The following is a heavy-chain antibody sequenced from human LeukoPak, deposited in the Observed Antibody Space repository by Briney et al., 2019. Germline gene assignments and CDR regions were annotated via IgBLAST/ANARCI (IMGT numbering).Heavy chain of an antibody. J-gene: IGHJ6*02. CDR1: GGSISSSSYY. D-gene: IGHD2-2*01. Sequence: TSETLSLTCTVSGGSISSSSYYWGWIRQPPGKGLEWIGSIYYSGSTYYNPSLKSRVTISVDTSKNQFSLKLSSVTAADMAVYYCARGYCSSTSCYGALYYYYYGMDVWGQGTTVTVSS. CDR2: IYYSGST. CDR3: ARGYCSSTSCYGALYYYYYGMDV. V-gene: IGHV4-39*01.